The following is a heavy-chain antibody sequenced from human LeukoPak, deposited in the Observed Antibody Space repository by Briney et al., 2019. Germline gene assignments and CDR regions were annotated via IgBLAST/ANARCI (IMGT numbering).Heavy chain of an antibody. CDR2: ISYDGSNK. CDR1: GFTFSSYA. D-gene: IGHD1-26*01. V-gene: IGHV3-30-3*01. Sequence: GGSLRLSCAASGFTFSSYAMHWVRQAPGKGLEWVAVISYDGSNKYYADSVKGRFTISRDNSKNTLYLQMNSLRAEDTAVYYCARAWELPSFRYNWFDPWGQGTLVTVSS. J-gene: IGHJ5*02. CDR3: ARAWELPSFRYNWFDP.